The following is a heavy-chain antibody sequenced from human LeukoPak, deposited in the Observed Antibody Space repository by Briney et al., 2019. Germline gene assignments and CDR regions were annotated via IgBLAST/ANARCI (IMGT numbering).Heavy chain of an antibody. D-gene: IGHD6-19*01. CDR2: INPNSGGT. CDR3: ARDIAVRNWFDP. CDR1: GYTFTSYG. V-gene: IGHV1-2*02. Sequence: ASVKVSCKASGYTFTSYGISWVRQAHGQGLEWMGWINPNSGGTNYAQKFQGRVTMTRDTSISTAYMELSRLRSDDTAVYYCARDIAVRNWFDPWGQGTLVTVSS. J-gene: IGHJ5*02.